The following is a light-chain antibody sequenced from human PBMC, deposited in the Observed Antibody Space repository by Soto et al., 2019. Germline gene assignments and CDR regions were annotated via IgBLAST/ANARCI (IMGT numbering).Light chain of an antibody. Sequence: QSVLTQPPSVSGAPGQRVTISCTGSSSNIGAGYDVHWYQQLPGTAPKLLIYGNSNRPSGVPDRFSGSKSGTSASLAITGLQAEDEADYYCQSYDSSLSGRGVFGTGTKLNVL. V-gene: IGLV1-40*01. J-gene: IGLJ1*01. CDR3: QSYDSSLSGRGV. CDR2: GNS. CDR1: SSNIGAGYD.